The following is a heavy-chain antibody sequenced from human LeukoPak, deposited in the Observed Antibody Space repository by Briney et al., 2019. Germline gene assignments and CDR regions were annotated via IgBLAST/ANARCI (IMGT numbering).Heavy chain of an antibody. D-gene: IGHD3-22*01. CDR2: INHSGST. V-gene: IGHV4-34*01. CDR3: ARGGHYYDSSTNWFDP. CDR1: GGSFSGYY. J-gene: IGHJ5*02. Sequence: SETLSLTCAVYGGSFSGYYWSWIRQPPGKGLEWIGEINHSGSTNYNPSLKSRVTISVDTSKNQFSLKLSSVTAADTAVYYCARGGHYYDSSTNWFDPWGQGTLVTVSS.